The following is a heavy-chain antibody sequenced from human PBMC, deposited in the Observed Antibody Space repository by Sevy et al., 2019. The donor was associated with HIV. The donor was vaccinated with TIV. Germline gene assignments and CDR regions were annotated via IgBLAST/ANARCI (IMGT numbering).Heavy chain of an antibody. CDR3: ARIYDSSGYYFLGYYYGMDV. CDR2: ISWNSGSI. CDR1: GFTFDDYA. V-gene: IGHV3-9*01. Sequence: GGSLRLSCAASGFTFDDYAMHWVRQAPGKGLEWVSGISWNSGSIGYADSGKGRFTISRDNAKNSLYLQMNSLRGEDTALYYCARIYDSSGYYFLGYYYGMDVWGQGTTVTVSS. D-gene: IGHD3-22*01. J-gene: IGHJ6*02.